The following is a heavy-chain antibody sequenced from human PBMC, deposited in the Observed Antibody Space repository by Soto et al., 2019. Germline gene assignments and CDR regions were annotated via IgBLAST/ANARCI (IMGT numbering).Heavy chain of an antibody. V-gene: IGHV3-48*03. CDR1: GFTFSSYE. CDR3: ASDDYYDSSGYYYVGY. Sequence: GGSLRLSCAASGFTFSSYEMNWVRQAPGKGLEWVSYISSSGSTIYYADSVKGRFTISRDNAKNSLYLQMNSLRAEDTAVYYCASDDYYDSSGYYYVGYWGQGTLVTVS. CDR2: ISSSGSTI. D-gene: IGHD3-22*01. J-gene: IGHJ4*02.